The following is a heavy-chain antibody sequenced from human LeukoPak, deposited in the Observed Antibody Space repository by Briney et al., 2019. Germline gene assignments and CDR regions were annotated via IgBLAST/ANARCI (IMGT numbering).Heavy chain of an antibody. Sequence: NPSETLSLTCTVSGGSISDHYWNWIRQPPGKGLEWIGHMYHSGGTNYNPSLKSRVTISIDTSKNQFSLKLSSVTAADTAVYYCARLDVWGQGTTVTVSS. CDR2: MYHSGGT. J-gene: IGHJ6*02. CDR3: ARLDV. CDR1: GGSISDHY. V-gene: IGHV4-59*11.